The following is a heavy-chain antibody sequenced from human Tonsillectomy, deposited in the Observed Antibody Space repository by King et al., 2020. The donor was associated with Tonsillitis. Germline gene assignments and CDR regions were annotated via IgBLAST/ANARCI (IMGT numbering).Heavy chain of an antibody. V-gene: IGHV3-33*01. D-gene: IGHD5-24*01. CDR3: ARDRGEMATLDY. Sequence: VQLVESGGGVVQPGRSLRLSCSASGFTFSSYGMHWVRQAPGKGLEWVAVIWYDGSNKYYVDSVKGRFTNSRDNSKNTLYLQMNSLRAEDTAVYYCARDRGEMATLDYWGQGTLVTVSS. CDR1: GFTFSSYG. J-gene: IGHJ4*02. CDR2: IWYDGSNK.